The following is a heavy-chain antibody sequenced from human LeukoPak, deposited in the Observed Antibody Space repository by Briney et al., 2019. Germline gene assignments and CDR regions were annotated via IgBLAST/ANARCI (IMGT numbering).Heavy chain of an antibody. Sequence: GGSLRLSCAASGFTFSSYTINWVRQAPGKGLEWVSSITSSSSYIYYADSLKGRFTISRDNAKNSLYLQMNSLRAEDTALYYCAKDRGYSSSWYKSYYYYYYGMDVWGQGTTVTVSS. CDR3: AKDRGYSSSWYKSYYYYYYGMDV. CDR1: GFTFSSYT. V-gene: IGHV3-21*04. J-gene: IGHJ6*02. CDR2: ITSSSSYI. D-gene: IGHD6-13*01.